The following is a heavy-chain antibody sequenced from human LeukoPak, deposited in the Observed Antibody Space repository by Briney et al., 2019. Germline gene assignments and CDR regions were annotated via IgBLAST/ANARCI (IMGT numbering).Heavy chain of an antibody. CDR3: ARDTHYDILTGYTYYYMDV. CDR1: GGSISSYY. J-gene: IGHJ6*03. CDR2: IYTSGNT. D-gene: IGHD3-9*01. Sequence: PSETLSLTCTVSGGSISSYYWSWIRQPAGKGLEWIGRIYTSGNTNYNPSLKSRVTMSVDTSKNQFSLKLSSVTAADTAVYYVARDTHYDILTGYTYYYMDVWGKGTTVTVSS. V-gene: IGHV4-4*07.